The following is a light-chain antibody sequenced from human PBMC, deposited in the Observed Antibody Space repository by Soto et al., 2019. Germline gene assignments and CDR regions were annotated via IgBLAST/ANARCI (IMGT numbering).Light chain of an antibody. V-gene: IGKV1-5*01. Sequence: DIPMTQSPSTLSASIGDRVTITCRASQSINNCLAWYQQRPGQAPHRLIYDVFRSRTGVPSRFSASGSGIEFIFAISSRQAVDFANDLCQHCNGYLFKFGPVTKLEI. CDR3: QHCNGYLFK. J-gene: IGKJ2*01. CDR1: QSINNC. CDR2: DVF.